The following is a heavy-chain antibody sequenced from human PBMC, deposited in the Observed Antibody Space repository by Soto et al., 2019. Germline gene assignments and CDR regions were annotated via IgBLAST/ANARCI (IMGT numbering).Heavy chain of an antibody. CDR3: ARQGGYSYGYVCY. CDR2: IYYSGRT. Sequence: QLQLQESGPGLVKPSETLSLTCTVSGGSISSSSYYWGWIRQPPGKGLEWIGRIYYSGRTYYNPSLESRVTISVDTSKNRFYRNLSSVTAADTAVYYCARQGGYSYGYVCYWGQGTLVTVSS. D-gene: IGHD5-18*01. CDR1: GGSISSSSYY. V-gene: IGHV4-39*01. J-gene: IGHJ4*02.